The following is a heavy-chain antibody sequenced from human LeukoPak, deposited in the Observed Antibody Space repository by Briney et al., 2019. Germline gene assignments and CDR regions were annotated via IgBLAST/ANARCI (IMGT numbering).Heavy chain of an antibody. D-gene: IGHD2-15*01. J-gene: IGHJ6*03. CDR3: ARTTGGYCNGSSCYSYYYYMDV. V-gene: IGHV4-59*01. Sequence: SETLSLTCTVSGGSISSYYWSWIRQPPGKGLEWIGYIHYSGSTSYNPSLKSRVTISVDTSKNQFSLKLRFVTPADTAVYYCARTTGGYCNGSSCYSYYYYMDVWGKGTTVTVSS. CDR1: GGSISSYY. CDR2: IHYSGST.